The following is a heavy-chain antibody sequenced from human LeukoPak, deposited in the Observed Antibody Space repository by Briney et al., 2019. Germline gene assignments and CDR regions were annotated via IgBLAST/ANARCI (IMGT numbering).Heavy chain of an antibody. D-gene: IGHD6-19*01. J-gene: IGHJ5*02. CDR3: ARDLSWWLGQEFDP. CDR2: INPNSGGT. CDR1: GYTLTELS. V-gene: IGHV1-2*02. Sequence: ASVKVSCKVSGYTLTELSMHWVRQAPGKGLEWMGWINPNSGGTNYAQKFQGRVTMTRDTSISAAYMELSRLRSDDTAVYYCARDLSWWLGQEFDPWGQGTLVTVSS.